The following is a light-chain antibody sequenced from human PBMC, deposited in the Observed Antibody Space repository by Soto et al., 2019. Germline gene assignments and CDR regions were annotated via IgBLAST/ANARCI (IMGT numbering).Light chain of an antibody. CDR3: QQGSTTPIT. J-gene: IGKJ5*01. V-gene: IGKV1-39*01. CDR2: SAF. CDR1: QNIGSF. Sequence: EIQTSQSPATLSASIGDRVTITCRTSQNIGSFLNWYQQKPGEAPRLLVYSAFRIQSGVPSRFNASGSGTDFTLSISSLQPEDFSTYYCQQGSTTPITFGLGTRLEVK.